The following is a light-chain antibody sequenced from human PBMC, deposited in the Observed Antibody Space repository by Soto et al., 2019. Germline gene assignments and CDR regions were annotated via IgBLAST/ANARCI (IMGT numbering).Light chain of an antibody. V-gene: IGKV3-11*01. Sequence: EIVLTQSPATLSLSPGERATLSCRASQSVSSYLAWYQQKPGQAPRILIYDASNRATGIPARFSGSGSGTDFTLTISSLEPEDFAFYYCQQRSNWPGTFGQGTKLEIK. CDR3: QQRSNWPGT. J-gene: IGKJ2*02. CDR2: DAS. CDR1: QSVSSY.